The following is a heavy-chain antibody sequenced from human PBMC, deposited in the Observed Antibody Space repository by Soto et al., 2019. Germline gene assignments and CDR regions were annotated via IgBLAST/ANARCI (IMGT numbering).Heavy chain of an antibody. Sequence: GASVKVSCRAPADPFTSYYIHWVRHAPGQGLEWMGWISAYNGNTNYAQQLQGRVTMTTATSTSTAYMELRSLRSDDTAVYYCARVQLLLRNWFDPWGQGTLVTVSS. J-gene: IGHJ5*02. CDR3: ARVQLLLRNWFDP. V-gene: IGHV1-18*04. CDR2: ISAYNGNT. CDR1: ADPFTSYY. D-gene: IGHD3-22*01.